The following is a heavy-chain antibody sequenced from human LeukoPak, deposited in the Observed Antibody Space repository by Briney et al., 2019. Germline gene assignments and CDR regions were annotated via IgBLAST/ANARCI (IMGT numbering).Heavy chain of an antibody. D-gene: IGHD1-1*01. J-gene: IGHJ5*02. CDR2: ISGSGGTT. CDR1: GFTFSSYA. V-gene: IGHV3-23*01. CDR3: AKDGRNDPPDL. Sequence: GGSLRLSCAASGFTFSSYAMSWVRQAPGEGLEWVSGISGSGGTTNYAESVKGRFTISRDNSKNTLYLQMNSLRAEDTAVYYCAKDGRNDPPDLRGQGTLVTVSS.